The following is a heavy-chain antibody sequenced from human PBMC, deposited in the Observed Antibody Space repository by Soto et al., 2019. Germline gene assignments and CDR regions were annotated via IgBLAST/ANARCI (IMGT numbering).Heavy chain of an antibody. V-gene: IGHV1-18*04. CDR3: ARARMYSGAYHDY. CDR1: GYTFSNFG. CDR2: ITPYNGNA. J-gene: IGHJ4*02. D-gene: IGHD1-26*01. Sequence: ASVKVSCKASGYTFSNFGINWVRQAPGQGLEWMGWITPYNGNANYAQKHQDRLTITTDTSTNTAYLELRSLRSDDTAVYFCARARMYSGAYHDYWGQGTLVTVSS.